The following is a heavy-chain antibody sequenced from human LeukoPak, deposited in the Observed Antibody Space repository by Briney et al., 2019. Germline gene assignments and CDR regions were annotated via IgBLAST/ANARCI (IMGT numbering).Heavy chain of an antibody. D-gene: IGHD3-10*01. J-gene: IGHJ1*01. CDR2: ISYDGSNK. CDR3: ARDYGSGSYYNDARFQH. V-gene: IGHV3-30-3*01. Sequence: GGSLRLSCAASGFTFSSYAMHWVRQAPGKGLEWVAVISYDGSNKYYADSVKGRFTISRDNSKNTLCLQMNSLRAEDTAVYYCARDYGSGSYYNDARFQHWGQGTLVTVSS. CDR1: GFTFSSYA.